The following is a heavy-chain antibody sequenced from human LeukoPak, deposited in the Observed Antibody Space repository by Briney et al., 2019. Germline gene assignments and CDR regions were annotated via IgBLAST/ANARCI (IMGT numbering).Heavy chain of an antibody. D-gene: IGHD5-18*01. CDR2: IKQDGSEK. V-gene: IGHV3-7*01. Sequence: GGSLRLSCAASGFTFSSYWMSWVRQAPGKGLEWVANIKQDGSEKYYVDSVKGRFTISRDNAKNSLYLQMNSLRAEDTAVYYCARDANVDTAIASYFDYWGQGTLVTVSS. CDR3: ARDANVDTAIASYFDY. J-gene: IGHJ4*02. CDR1: GFTFSSYW.